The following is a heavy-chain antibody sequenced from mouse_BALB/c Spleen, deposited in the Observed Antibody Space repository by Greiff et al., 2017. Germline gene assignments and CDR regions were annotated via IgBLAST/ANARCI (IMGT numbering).Heavy chain of an antibody. Sequence: LVKTGASVKISCKASGYSFTGYYMHWVKQSHGKSLEWIGYISCYNGATSYNQKFKGKATLTVDTSSSTAYMQFNSLTSEDSAVYYCARDGDYDDGGYYAMDYWGQGTAVTVSS. CDR3: ARDGDYDDGGYYAMDY. CDR2: ISCYNGAT. D-gene: IGHD2-4*01. J-gene: IGHJ4*01. V-gene: IGHV1S34*01. CDR1: GYSFTGYY.